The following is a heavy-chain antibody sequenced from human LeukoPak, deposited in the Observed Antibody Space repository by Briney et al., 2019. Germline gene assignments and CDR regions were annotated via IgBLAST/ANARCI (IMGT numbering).Heavy chain of an antibody. CDR1: GGSFSGYY. V-gene: IGHV4-34*01. D-gene: IGHD5-12*01. CDR3: ARGGYDWFDY. CDR2: INHSGST. Sequence: KPSETLSLTCAVYGGSFSGYYWSWIRQPPGKGLEWIGEINHSGSTNYNPSLKSRVTISVDTSKNQFSLKLSSVTAADTAVYYCARGGYDWFDYWGQGTLVTVSS. J-gene: IGHJ4*02.